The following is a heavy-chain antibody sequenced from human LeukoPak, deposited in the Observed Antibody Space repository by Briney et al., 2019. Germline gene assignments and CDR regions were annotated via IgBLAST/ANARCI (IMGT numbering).Heavy chain of an antibody. Sequence: SETLSLTCTVSGGSISSGSYYWSWIRQPAGKGLEWIGRIYTSGSTNYNPSLKSRVTISVGTSKNQFSLQLSSVTAADTAVYYCARDQTNYYDFWSGYYSGNNWFDPWGQGTLVTVSS. D-gene: IGHD3-3*01. V-gene: IGHV4-61*02. CDR1: GGSISSGSYY. CDR3: ARDQTNYYDFWSGYYSGNNWFDP. CDR2: IYTSGST. J-gene: IGHJ5*02.